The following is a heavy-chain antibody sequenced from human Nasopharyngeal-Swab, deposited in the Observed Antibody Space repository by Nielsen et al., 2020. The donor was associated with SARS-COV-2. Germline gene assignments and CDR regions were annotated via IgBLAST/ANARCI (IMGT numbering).Heavy chain of an antibody. D-gene: IGHD2-2*01. CDR3: ARGRVVPAAPFDY. CDR1: GGSFSGYY. CDR2: INHSGST. J-gene: IGHJ4*02. Sequence: SETLSLSCAVYGGSFSGYYWSWIRQPPGKGLEWIGEINHSGSTNYNPSLKSRVTISVDTSKNQFFFKLSSVTAADTAVYYCARGRVVPAAPFDYWGQGTLVTVSS. V-gene: IGHV4-34*01.